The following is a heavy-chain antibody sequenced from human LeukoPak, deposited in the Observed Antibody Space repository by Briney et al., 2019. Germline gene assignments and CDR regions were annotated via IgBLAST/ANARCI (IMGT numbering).Heavy chain of an antibody. CDR3: ASTFIRSRSYYYYYYMDV. V-gene: IGHV1-69*01. J-gene: IGHJ6*03. CDR2: IIPIFGTA. CDR1: GGTFSSYA. D-gene: IGHD3-10*01. Sequence: GASVKVSCKASGGTFSSYAISWVRQAPGQGLEWMGGIIPIFGTANYAQKFQGRVTITADESTSTAYMELSSLRSEDTAVYYCASTFIRSRSYYYYYYMDVWGKGTTVTISS.